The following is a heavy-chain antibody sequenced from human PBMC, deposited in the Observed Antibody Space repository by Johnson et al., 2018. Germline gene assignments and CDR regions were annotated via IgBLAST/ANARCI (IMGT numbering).Heavy chain of an antibody. CDR1: GGSFSGYY. D-gene: IGHD3-9*01. CDR3: ARGRAYYDILTGYYSGSYYYGMDV. Sequence: QVQLQQWGAGLLKPSETLSLTCAVYGGSFSGYYWSWIRQPPGKGLEWIGEINHSGSTNYNPSLKSRVTISVDTSKNQFSLKLSSVTAADTAVYYCARGRAYYDILTGYYSGSYYYGMDVWGQGTTVTVSS. J-gene: IGHJ6*02. V-gene: IGHV4-34*01. CDR2: INHSGST.